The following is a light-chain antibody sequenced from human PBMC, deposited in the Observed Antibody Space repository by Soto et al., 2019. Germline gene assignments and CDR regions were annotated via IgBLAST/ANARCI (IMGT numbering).Light chain of an antibody. Sequence: DIQMTQSPSTLYASVGDRVTITCRASQSISSWLAWYPQKPGKAPKLLIYKASSLESGVPSRFSGSGSGTEFTLTLISLQPDDFATYYCQQYNSYSPETFGQGTKVEIK. J-gene: IGKJ1*01. CDR2: KAS. CDR1: QSISSW. V-gene: IGKV1-5*03. CDR3: QQYNSYSPET.